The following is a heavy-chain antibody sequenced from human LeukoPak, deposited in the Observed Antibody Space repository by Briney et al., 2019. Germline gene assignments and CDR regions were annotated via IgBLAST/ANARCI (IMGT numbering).Heavy chain of an antibody. V-gene: IGHV4-59*01. CDR2: IYYSGST. CDR3: ARVSDDSSGYYPIPFDY. CDR1: GGSISSYY. J-gene: IGHJ4*02. Sequence: SETLSLTCTVSGGSISSYYWSWIRQPPGKGLEWIGYIYYSGSTNYNPSLKSRVTISVDTSKNQFSLKLRSVTAADTAGYYWARVSDDSSGYYPIPFDYWGQGTLVTVSS. D-gene: IGHD3-22*01.